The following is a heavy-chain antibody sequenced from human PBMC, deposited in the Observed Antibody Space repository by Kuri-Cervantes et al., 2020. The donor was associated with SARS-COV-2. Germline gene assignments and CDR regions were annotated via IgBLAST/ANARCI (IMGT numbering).Heavy chain of an antibody. J-gene: IGHJ4*02. V-gene: IGHV3-7*03. CDR2: IDQDGYEK. CDR1: GFTFSSYW. D-gene: IGHD1-26*01. CDR3: ARPSLNTGSYFPD. Sequence: GESLKISCASSGFTFSSYWMGWVRQAPGKGLEWVGNIDQDGYEKYFVDSVKGRFSISRDNAKNSLFLQVNSLRAEDTAIYFRARPSLNTGSYFPDWGQGTLVTVSS.